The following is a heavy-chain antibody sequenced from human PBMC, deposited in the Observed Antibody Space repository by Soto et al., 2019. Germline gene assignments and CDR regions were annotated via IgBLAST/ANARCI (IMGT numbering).Heavy chain of an antibody. D-gene: IGHD2-2*02. J-gene: IGHJ6*02. CDR1: GFSFSSYN. CDR2: ISSRGTYI. V-gene: IGHV3-21*01. CDR3: ARNGDIVEVPPSILRVHYFGMDV. Sequence: PGGSLRLSCAASGFSFSSYNMNWVRQAPGKGLEWVSSISSRGTYIYYADSMKGRFTISRDNAKSSLFLQMNNLRAEDTAVCYCARNGDIVEVPPSILRVHYFGMDVWGQGTTVTVSS.